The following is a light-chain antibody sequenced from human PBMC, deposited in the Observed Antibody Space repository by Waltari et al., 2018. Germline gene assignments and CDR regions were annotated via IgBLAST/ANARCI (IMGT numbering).Light chain of an antibody. V-gene: IGKV1-39*01. CDR3: QQSYNTPPT. CDR2: AAS. J-gene: IGKJ2*01. CDR1: QSISSY. Sequence: DIQMTQSPSSLSASVGDRVTITCRASQSISSYLNLYQQKLGKAPKLLIYAASSLQSGVPSRFSGSGSGTDFTLTISSLQPEDFATYYCQQSYNTPPTFGQGTKLEIK.